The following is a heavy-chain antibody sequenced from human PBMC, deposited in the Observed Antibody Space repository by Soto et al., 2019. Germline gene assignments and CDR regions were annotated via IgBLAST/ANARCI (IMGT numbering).Heavy chain of an antibody. V-gene: IGHV3-33*06. CDR2: VWFDGSHQ. J-gene: IGHJ4*02. CDR1: GFTYSAYG. Sequence: QVQLVESGGGVVQPGRSLRLSCAASGFTYSAYGMHWVRQSPGKGLEWVAVVWFDGSHQYYGDSVKGRFTISRDSSKNTVSLEMTSLRAEDTAVYYCAKGGRQWLVTSDFNYWGQGALVTVSS. D-gene: IGHD6-19*01. CDR3: AKGGRQWLVTSDFNY.